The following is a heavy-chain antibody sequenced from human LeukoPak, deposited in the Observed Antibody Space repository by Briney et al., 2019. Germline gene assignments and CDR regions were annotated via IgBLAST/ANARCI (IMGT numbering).Heavy chain of an antibody. V-gene: IGHV1-69*13. CDR3: ASSGGRRVADLRGYSLWSGPEDY. D-gene: IGHD3-3*01. J-gene: IGHJ4*02. CDR2: IIPIFGTA. CDR1: GGTFSSYA. Sequence: ASVNVSCKASGGTFSSYAISWVRQAPGQGLEWMGGIIPIFGTANYAQKFQGRVTITADESTSTAYMELSSLRSEDTAVYYCASSGGRRVADLRGYSLWSGPEDYWGQGTLVTVSS.